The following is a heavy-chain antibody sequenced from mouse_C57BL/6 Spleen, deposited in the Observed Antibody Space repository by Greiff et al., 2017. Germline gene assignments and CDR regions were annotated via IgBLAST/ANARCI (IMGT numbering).Heavy chain of an antibody. Sequence: VQLQQSGAELVRPGASVKLSCTASGFNIKDYYMHWVKQRPEQGLEWIGRIDPEDGDTEYAPKFQGKATMTADTSSNKAYLQLSSLTSEDTAVYYCTTGGDGYPYYFDYWGQGTTLTVSS. J-gene: IGHJ2*01. D-gene: IGHD2-3*01. CDR3: TTGGDGYPYYFDY. CDR1: GFNIKDYY. V-gene: IGHV14-1*01. CDR2: IDPEDGDT.